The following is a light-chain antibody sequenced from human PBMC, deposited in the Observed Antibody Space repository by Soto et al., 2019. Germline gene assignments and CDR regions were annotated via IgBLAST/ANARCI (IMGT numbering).Light chain of an antibody. J-gene: IGLJ1*01. CDR3: SSYTSSSV. CDR2: DVS. V-gene: IGLV2-14*01. Sequence: QSVLTQPASVSGSPGQSITISCTGTSSYVVGYNYVSWYQQHPGKAPKLMIYDVSNRPSGVSNRFSGSKSGNTASLTISGLQAEDEADYYCSSYTSSSVFGTGTKVTVL. CDR1: SSYVVGYNY.